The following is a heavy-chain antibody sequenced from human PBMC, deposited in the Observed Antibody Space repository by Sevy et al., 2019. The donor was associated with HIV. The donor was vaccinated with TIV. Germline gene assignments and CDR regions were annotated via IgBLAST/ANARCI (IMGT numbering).Heavy chain of an antibody. Sequence: GGSLRLSCTASGFTLSDYNMNWVRQAPGKGLEWVAYSSRSGNCIFYVDSVKGRFTISRDNAKNSLSLQMNNLSAEDTAIYYCARVRFLELDYYYGLDVWGQGTAVTVSS. CDR2: SSRSGNCI. D-gene: IGHD3-3*01. V-gene: IGHV3-48*03. CDR1: GFTLSDYN. CDR3: ARVRFLELDYYYGLDV. J-gene: IGHJ6*02.